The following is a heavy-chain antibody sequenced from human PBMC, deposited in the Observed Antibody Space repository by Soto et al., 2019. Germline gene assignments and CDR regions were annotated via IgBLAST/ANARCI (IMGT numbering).Heavy chain of an antibody. CDR2: ISDYNGNT. J-gene: IGHJ6*02. D-gene: IGHD3-10*01. CDR3: AREGYYSGSGSYSTPRYYGMDV. CDR1: GYSFTTYG. V-gene: IGHV1-18*01. Sequence: QVQLVQSGAEVKKPGASVKVSCKASGYSFTTYGISWVRQAPGQGLEWMGWISDYNGNTNYEKKFQGRVTMTTDTSTRTAYMELKSLRSDDTAVYYCAREGYYSGSGSYSTPRYYGMDVWGQGTTVTVS.